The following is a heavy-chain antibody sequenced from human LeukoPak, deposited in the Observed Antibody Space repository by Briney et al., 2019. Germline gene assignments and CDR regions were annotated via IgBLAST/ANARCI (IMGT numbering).Heavy chain of an antibody. Sequence: PSETLSLTCAVYGGSFSGYYWSWIRQPPGKGLEWIGEINHSGSTNYNPSLNSRVTISVDTSKNQFSLKLSSVTAADTAVYYCARAGTMVRGVIMRYYYYMDVWGKGTTVTVSS. J-gene: IGHJ6*03. CDR1: GGSFSGYY. CDR2: INHSGST. D-gene: IGHD3-10*01. CDR3: ARAGTMVRGVIMRYYYYMDV. V-gene: IGHV4-34*01.